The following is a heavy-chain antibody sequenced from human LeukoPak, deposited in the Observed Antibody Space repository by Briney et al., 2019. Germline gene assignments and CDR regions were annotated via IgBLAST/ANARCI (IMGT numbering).Heavy chain of an antibody. V-gene: IGHV3-33*01. CDR1: GFTFSSYG. CDR2: IWYDGSNK. J-gene: IGHJ5*02. Sequence: GRSLRLSCAASGFTFSSYGMHWVRQAPGKGLEWVAVIWYDGSNKYYADSVKGRFTISRDNSKNTLYLQMNSLRAEDTAVYYCARDVGSYSRPLNWFDPWGQGTLVSVSS. CDR3: ARDVGSYSRPLNWFDP. D-gene: IGHD6-13*01.